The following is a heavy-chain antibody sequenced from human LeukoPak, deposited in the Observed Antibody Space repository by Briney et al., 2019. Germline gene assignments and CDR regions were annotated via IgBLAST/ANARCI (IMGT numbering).Heavy chain of an antibody. CDR3: ARDYYDTSGDYSGYLQY. Sequence: PPGGSLRLSCAASGFTFMNFAMHWVRQAPGKGLVWVASISFDGNEKYYAASGKGRFTISRDNSKSTLYLQVSSLTIDDTAVYYCARDYYDTSGDYSGYLQYWGHGTLVTVSS. V-gene: IGHV3-30*04. CDR1: GFTFMNFA. D-gene: IGHD3-22*01. J-gene: IGHJ1*01. CDR2: ISFDGNEK.